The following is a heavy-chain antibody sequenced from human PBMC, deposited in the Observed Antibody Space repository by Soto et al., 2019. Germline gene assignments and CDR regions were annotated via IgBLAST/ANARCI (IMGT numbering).Heavy chain of an antibody. CDR2: ISGSGGST. CDR3: AKDQEVAGQQFDY. J-gene: IGHJ4*02. D-gene: IGHD6-19*01. V-gene: IGHV3-23*01. Sequence: GGSLRLSCAASGFTFSSYAMSWVRQAPGKGLEWVSAISGSGGSTYYADSVKGRFTISRDNSKNTLHLQMNSLRAEDTAVYYCAKDQEVAGQQFDYWGQGTLVTVSS. CDR1: GFTFSSYA.